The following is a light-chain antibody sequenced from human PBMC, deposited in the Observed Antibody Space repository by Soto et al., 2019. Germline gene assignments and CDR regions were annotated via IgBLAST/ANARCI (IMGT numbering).Light chain of an antibody. Sequence: EIVLTQSPATLSFSPGERATLSCRASQSVSNFLAWYQQKRGQAPRLLIYDASTRATGIPARFSGSGSGTDFALTISSLEPEDFAVYYCQQRRTWPPLTFCEGTKVEIK. CDR2: DAS. CDR3: QQRRTWPPLT. CDR1: QSVSNF. V-gene: IGKV3-11*01. J-gene: IGKJ4*01.